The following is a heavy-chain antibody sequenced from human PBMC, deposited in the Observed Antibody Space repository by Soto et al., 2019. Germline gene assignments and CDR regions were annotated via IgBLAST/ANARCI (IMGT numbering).Heavy chain of an antibody. D-gene: IGHD3-10*01. V-gene: IGHV4-31*03. CDR1: GGSISSGGYY. Sequence: SETLSLTRTVSGGSISSGGYYWSWIRQHPGKGLEWIGYIYYSGSTYYNPSLKSRVTISVDTSKNQFSLKLSSVTAADTAVYYCARDYGSRFDPWGQGTLVTVSS. CDR3: ARDYGSRFDP. J-gene: IGHJ5*02. CDR2: IYYSGST.